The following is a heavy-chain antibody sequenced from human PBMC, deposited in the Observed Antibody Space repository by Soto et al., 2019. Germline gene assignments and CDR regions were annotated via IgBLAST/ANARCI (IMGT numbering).Heavy chain of an antibody. D-gene: IGHD6-13*01. CDR3: AYSSTPFDD. CDR1: GFTFSSYD. V-gene: IGHV3-23*01. CDR2: VTGSGGST. Sequence: GGSLRLSCAASGFTFSSYDMSWVRQAPGKGLEWVSAVTGSGGSTYYADSVKGRFTISRDNSKNTLYLQMNSLRAEDTAVYYCAYSSTPFDDWGQGTLVTVSS. J-gene: IGHJ4*02.